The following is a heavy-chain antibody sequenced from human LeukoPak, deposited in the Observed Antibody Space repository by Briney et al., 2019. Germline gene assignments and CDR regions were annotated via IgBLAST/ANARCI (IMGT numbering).Heavy chain of an antibody. CDR1: GFTVSTYG. V-gene: IGHV3-30*02. J-gene: IGHJ6*03. CDR3: ANQGGSLTEVGYYMDV. CDR2: IRSDGTSK. Sequence: GWSLRLSCAASGFTVSTYGIHWVRQAPGKGLEWVAFIRSDGTSKYYTDSVKGRFTISRDNSKNTLYLQMNSLRAEDTAVYYCANQGGSLTEVGYYMDVWGKGTTVTVSS. D-gene: IGHD1-26*01.